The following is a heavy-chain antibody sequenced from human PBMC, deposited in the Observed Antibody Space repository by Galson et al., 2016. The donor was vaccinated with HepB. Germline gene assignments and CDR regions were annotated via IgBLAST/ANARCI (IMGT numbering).Heavy chain of an antibody. D-gene: IGHD6-13*01. CDR1: GFIFSTYS. Sequence: SLRLSCAASGFIFSTYSMNWVRQAPGKGLEWVSSISSGSAYRYYADSVKGRFTISRDNVKKSLYLQMNSLRPEDTAVYYCARVREQQRLDAFDIWGQGTMVTVSS. CDR3: ARVREQQRLDAFDI. J-gene: IGHJ3*02. CDR2: ISSGSAYR. V-gene: IGHV3-21*01.